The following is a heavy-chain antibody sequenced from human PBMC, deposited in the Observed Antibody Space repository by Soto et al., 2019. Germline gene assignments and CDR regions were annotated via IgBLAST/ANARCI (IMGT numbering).Heavy chain of an antibody. V-gene: IGHV3-23*01. CDR2: ISASGGGT. D-gene: IGHD6-13*01. CDR1: GFTFSSYA. J-gene: IGHJ4*02. CDR3: AKIAGGNYCDY. Sequence: EVQLLESGGGLVQPGGSLRLSCVASGFTFSSYAMTWVRQTPGKGLEWVSGISASGGGTYYADSVKGRFTISRDNSKNTLYLQMDSLRAEDTAIYYCAKIAGGNYCDYWGQGTLVTVSS.